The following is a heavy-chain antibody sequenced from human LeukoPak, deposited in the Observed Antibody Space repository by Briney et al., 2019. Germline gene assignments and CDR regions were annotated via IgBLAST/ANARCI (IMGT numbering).Heavy chain of an antibody. Sequence: SETLSVTCAVYGGSFSGYYWSWIRQPPGKGLEWIGEINHSGSTNYNPSLKSRVTISVDTSKNQFSLKLSSVTAADTAVYYCARLGGAGATVTTSYYYGMDVWGKGTTVTVSS. CDR1: GGSFSGYY. CDR2: INHSGST. J-gene: IGHJ6*04. D-gene: IGHD4-11*01. V-gene: IGHV4-34*01. CDR3: ARLGGAGATVTTSYYYGMDV.